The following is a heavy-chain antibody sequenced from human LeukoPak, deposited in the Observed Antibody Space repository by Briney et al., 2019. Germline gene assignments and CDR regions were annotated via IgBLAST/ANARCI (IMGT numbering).Heavy chain of an antibody. CDR1: GFTFSDYY. J-gene: IGHJ5*02. Sequence: PGGSPRLSCAASGFTFSDYYISWIRQAPGRGLECVSYISTSGTNIYYADSVKGRFTISRDNAKNSLFLQMNSLRAEDTAVYYCARDLGQYYDTSDNWFDPWGQGTLVTVSS. CDR2: ISTSGTNI. CDR3: ARDLGQYYDTSDNWFDP. D-gene: IGHD3-22*01. V-gene: IGHV3-11*04.